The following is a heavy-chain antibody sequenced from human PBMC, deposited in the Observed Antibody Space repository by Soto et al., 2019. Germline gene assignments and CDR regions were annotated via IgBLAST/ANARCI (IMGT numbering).Heavy chain of an antibody. J-gene: IGHJ6*02. CDR1: GGSISSSNW. CDR2: IYHSGST. CDR3: ARYCSCTSCYGGGYYYGMDV. V-gene: IGHV4-4*02. Sequence: QVQLQESGPGLVKPSGTLSLTCAVSGGSISSSNWWSWVRQPPGKGLEWIGEIYHSGSTNYNPSLKSRVTISVDKSKNQFSLKLSSVTAADTAVYYCARYCSCTSCYGGGYYYGMDVWGQGTTVTVSS. D-gene: IGHD2-2*01.